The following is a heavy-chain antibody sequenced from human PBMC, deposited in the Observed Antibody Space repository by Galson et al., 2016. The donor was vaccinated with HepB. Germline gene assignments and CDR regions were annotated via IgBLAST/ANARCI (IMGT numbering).Heavy chain of an antibody. CDR2: ISGSGGYT. J-gene: IGHJ6*02. V-gene: IGHV3-23*01. D-gene: IGHD5-18*01. CDR1: GFTFNNYA. CDR3: AKDRGIGYSYGYSSEYYGMDV. Sequence: SLRLSCAASGFTFNNYAMNWVRQAPGKGLEWVSAISGSGGYTYYAGSVKGRFTISGVNSKNTLYLQMDRLRVGDTAVYYCAKDRGIGYSYGYSSEYYGMDVWGPGTTVTVSS.